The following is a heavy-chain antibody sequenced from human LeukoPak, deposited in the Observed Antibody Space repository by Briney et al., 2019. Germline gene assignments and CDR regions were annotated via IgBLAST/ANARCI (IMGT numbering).Heavy chain of an antibody. CDR2: ISYDGSNK. V-gene: IGHV3-30-3*01. D-gene: IGHD5-18*01. J-gene: IGHJ6*03. CDR1: GFTFSSYA. CDR3: ARDSEYSYGIYYYYMDV. Sequence: PGGSLRLSCAASGFTFSSYAMHWVRQAPGKGLEWVAVISYDGSNKYYADSVKGRFTISRDNSKNTLYLQMNSLRAEDTAVYYCARDSEYSYGIYYYYMDVWGKGTTVTVSS.